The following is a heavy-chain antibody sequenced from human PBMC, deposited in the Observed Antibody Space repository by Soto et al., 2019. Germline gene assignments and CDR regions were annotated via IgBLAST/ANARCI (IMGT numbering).Heavy chain of an antibody. J-gene: IGHJ4*02. D-gene: IGHD2-8*02. CDR3: ARGPRGVYGNDY. Sequence: EVQLVESGGGLVQPGGSLRLSCAASGFTFSSDWMHWVRQAAGKGLVWVSRINMDGSSTNYADSVKGRFTISRDNAKNTLYLQMNSLRADDTAVYYCARGPRGVYGNDYWGQGALVTVSS. V-gene: IGHV3-74*01. CDR1: GFTFSSDW. CDR2: INMDGSST.